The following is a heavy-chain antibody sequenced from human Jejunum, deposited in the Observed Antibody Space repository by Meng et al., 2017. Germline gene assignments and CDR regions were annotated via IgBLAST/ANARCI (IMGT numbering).Heavy chain of an antibody. D-gene: IGHD5-24*01. V-gene: IGHV4-61*03. CDR3: ARDSETYPTYFDY. CDR1: GGSVSSGFYY. Sequence: VRLQEPGPGLVRPSETPSLTCTVSGGSVSSGFYYWSWIRQPPGKGLEWIGYISDSGTTNYNPSLKSRVTMSVDTSKNHFSLKLTSVTAADTAVYFCARDSETYPTYFDYWGQGTLVTVSS. CDR2: ISDSGTT. J-gene: IGHJ4*02.